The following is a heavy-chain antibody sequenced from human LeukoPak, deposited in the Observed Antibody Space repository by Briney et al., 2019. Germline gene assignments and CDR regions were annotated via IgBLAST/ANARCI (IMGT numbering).Heavy chain of an antibody. D-gene: IGHD1-26*01. CDR2: IYYAGNT. CDR3: ATWDSGRYSQIDN. Sequence: SETLSLTCTASGCPVSSSSYYWGWVRQSPEKGLECIVTIYYAGNTYYNPTLESRLTISVDTSKNQFSRKLRSVTAADTAVYYCATWDSGRYSQIDNWGQGTLVTVSS. V-gene: IGHV4-39*01. CDR1: GCPVSSSSYY. J-gene: IGHJ4*02.